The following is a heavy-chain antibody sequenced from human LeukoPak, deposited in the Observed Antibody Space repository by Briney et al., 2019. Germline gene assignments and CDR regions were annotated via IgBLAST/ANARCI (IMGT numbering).Heavy chain of an antibody. CDR1: GFTFSTYW. V-gene: IGHV3-74*01. CDR2: INTDGDST. Sequence: PGGSLRLSCAASGFTFSTYWMHWVRQAPGKGLVWVSQINTDGDSTTYADSVKGRFTVSRDNAKNTLYLQMNSLRAEDTAVYYCVREDYNDSGWYFDLWGRGTLVTVSS. D-gene: IGHD4-17*01. CDR3: VREDYNDSGWYFDL. J-gene: IGHJ2*01.